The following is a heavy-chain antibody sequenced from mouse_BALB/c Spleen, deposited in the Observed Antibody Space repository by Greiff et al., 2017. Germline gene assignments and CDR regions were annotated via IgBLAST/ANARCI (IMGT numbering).Heavy chain of an antibody. J-gene: IGHJ4*01. CDR3: ARQRTGTGAMDY. V-gene: IGHV5-12-1*01. D-gene: IGHD4-1*01. CDR1: GFAFSSYD. CDR2: ISSGGGST. Sequence: EVKLVESGGGLVKPGGSLKLSCAASGFAFSSYDMSWVRQTPEKRLEWVAYISSGGGSTYYPDTVKGRFTISRDNAKNTLYLQMSSLKSEDTAMYYCARQRTGTGAMDYWGQGTSVTVSS.